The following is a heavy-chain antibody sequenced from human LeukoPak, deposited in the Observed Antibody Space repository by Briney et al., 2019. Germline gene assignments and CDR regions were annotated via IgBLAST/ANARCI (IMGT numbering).Heavy chain of an antibody. CDR3: ARDHLPIHSGYDLAYSGYYYYMDV. CDR1: GFTFSSYW. CDR2: IKQDGSEK. Sequence: GGSLRLSCAASGFTFSSYWMSWVRQAPGKGLEWVANIKQDGSEKYYVDSVKGRFTISRDNAKNSLYLQMNSLRAEDTAVYYCARDHLPIHSGYDLAYSGYYYYMDVWGKGTTVTISS. D-gene: IGHD5-12*01. J-gene: IGHJ6*03. V-gene: IGHV3-7*03.